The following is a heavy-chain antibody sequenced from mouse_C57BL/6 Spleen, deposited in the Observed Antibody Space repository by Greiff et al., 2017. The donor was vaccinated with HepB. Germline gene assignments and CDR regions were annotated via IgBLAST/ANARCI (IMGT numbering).Heavy chain of an antibody. D-gene: IGHD2-4*01. CDR3: TTGLRLYYAMDY. CDR2: IDPENGDT. CDR1: GFNIKDDY. J-gene: IGHJ4*01. V-gene: IGHV14-4*01. Sequence: EVKLVESGAELVRPGASVKLSCTASGFNIKDDYMHWVKQRPEQGLEWIGWIDPENGDTEYASKLQGKATITADTSSNTAYLQLSSLTSEDTAVYYCTTGLRLYYAMDYWGQGTSVTVSS.